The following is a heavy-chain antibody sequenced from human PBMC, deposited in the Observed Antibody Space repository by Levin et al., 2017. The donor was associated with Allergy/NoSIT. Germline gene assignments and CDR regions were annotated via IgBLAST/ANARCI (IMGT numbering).Heavy chain of an antibody. CDR1: GYSFTGSY. D-gene: IGHD1-14*01. V-gene: IGHV1-2*02. Sequence: GESLKISCKASGYSFTGSYIHWVRQAPGQGLEWMGWINPNSGGTNYAQKFQGRVAMTRDTSISTAYMELSRLRSDDPAVYYCARVYWRPTGPASYYSYGMDVWGQGTSVTVSS. CDR2: INPNSGGT. CDR3: ARVYWRPTGPASYYSYGMDV. J-gene: IGHJ6*02.